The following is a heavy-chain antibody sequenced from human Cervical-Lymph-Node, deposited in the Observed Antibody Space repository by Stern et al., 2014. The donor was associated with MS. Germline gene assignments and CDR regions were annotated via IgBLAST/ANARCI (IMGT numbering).Heavy chain of an antibody. D-gene: IGHD3-22*01. Sequence: QVQLVESGAEVKKPGSSVKVSCKTSGDNFINHAFTWARQAPGQGLEWMGGIIPMYGAANYAQKLPGRVTITADASTNTVYMELSSLRSEDTAMFYCARSFRRYYDSSGYPDALDMWGQGTMVTVSS. CDR3: ARSFRRYYDSSGYPDALDM. CDR2: IIPMYGAA. V-gene: IGHV1-69*01. CDR1: GDNFINHA. J-gene: IGHJ3*02.